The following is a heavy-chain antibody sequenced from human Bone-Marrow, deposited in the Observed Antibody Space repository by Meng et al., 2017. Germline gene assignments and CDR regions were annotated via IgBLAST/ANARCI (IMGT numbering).Heavy chain of an antibody. J-gene: IGHJ3*02. D-gene: IGHD3-9*01. Sequence: GESLKISCAACGFTFSSYDVHWVRQATGKGLEWVSAIGTAGDTYYPGSVKGQFTISRENAKNSLYLQMNSLRAGDTAVYYCARGERDYDILTGYSSAGSDDAFDIWGQGTMVTVSS. CDR3: ARGERDYDILTGYSSAGSDDAFDI. CDR2: IGTAGDT. CDR1: GFTFSSYD. V-gene: IGHV3-13*03.